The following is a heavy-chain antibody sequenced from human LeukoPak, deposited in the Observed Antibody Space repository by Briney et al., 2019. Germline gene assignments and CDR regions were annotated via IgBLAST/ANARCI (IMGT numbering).Heavy chain of an antibody. J-gene: IGHJ4*02. CDR3: ARPMNEYDSSGFFHY. V-gene: IGHV3-23*01. D-gene: IGHD3-22*01. CDR2: ISGSGGST. CDR1: GFTFSNYG. Sequence: GGSLRLSCAASGFTFSNYGMNWVRQAPGKGLEWVSGISGSGGSTYYADSVKGRFTISRDNSKNTLHLQMDSLRVEDTAVYYCARPMNEYDSSGFFHYWGQGTLVTVSS.